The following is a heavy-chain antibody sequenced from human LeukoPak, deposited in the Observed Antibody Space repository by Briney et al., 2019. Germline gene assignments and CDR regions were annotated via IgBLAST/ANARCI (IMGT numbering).Heavy chain of an antibody. Sequence: GASVKVSCKASGYTFTSYYMHWVRQAPGQGLEWMGIISPSGGSTSYAQKFQGRVTMTRDTSTSTVYMELSSLRSDDTAVYYCARDTTMVRGVIIDWGQGTLVTVSS. V-gene: IGHV1-46*01. D-gene: IGHD3-10*01. J-gene: IGHJ4*02. CDR3: ARDTTMVRGVIID. CDR1: GYTFTSYY. CDR2: ISPSGGST.